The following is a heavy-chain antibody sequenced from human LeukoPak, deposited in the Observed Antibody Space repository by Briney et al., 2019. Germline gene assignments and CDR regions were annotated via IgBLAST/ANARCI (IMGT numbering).Heavy chain of an antibody. D-gene: IGHD2-21*02. Sequence: PSETLSLTCTVSGGSISSYYWSWIRQPPGKGLEWIGYIYYSGSTNYNPSLKSRVTISVDTSKNQLSLKLSSVTAADTAVYYCARGRGVTRNFDYWGQGTLVTVSS. J-gene: IGHJ4*02. CDR2: IYYSGST. CDR1: GGSISSYY. V-gene: IGHV4-59*01. CDR3: ARGRGVTRNFDY.